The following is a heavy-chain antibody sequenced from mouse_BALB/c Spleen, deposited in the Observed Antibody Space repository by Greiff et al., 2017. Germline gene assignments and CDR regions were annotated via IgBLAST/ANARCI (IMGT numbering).Heavy chain of an antibody. CDR3: ARQVEDYAMDY. V-gene: IGHV5-12-2*01. J-gene: IGHJ4*01. Sequence: EVQVVESGGGLVQPGGSLNLSCAASGFPFSSYTMSWVRQTPEKRLEWVAYISNGGGSTYYPDTVKGRFTISRDNAKNTLYLQMSSLKSEDTAMYYCARQVEDYAMDYWGQGTSVTVSS. CDR2: ISNGGGST. CDR1: GFPFSSYT.